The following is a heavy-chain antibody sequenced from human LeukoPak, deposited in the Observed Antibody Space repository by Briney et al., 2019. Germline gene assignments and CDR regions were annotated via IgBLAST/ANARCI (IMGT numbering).Heavy chain of an antibody. CDR2: IHNSGTT. Sequence: PSETLSLTCAVPGGPFSGYFWSWIRQSSGKGLEWIGEIHNSGTTNYNPSLNSRVTISEDTSKNQFYLNLSSVTAADTAVYYCARRYYYNLGSFPFDFWGQGTLVTVSS. CDR1: GGPFSGYF. D-gene: IGHD3-10*01. V-gene: IGHV4-34*01. CDR3: ARRYYYNLGSFPFDF. J-gene: IGHJ4*02.